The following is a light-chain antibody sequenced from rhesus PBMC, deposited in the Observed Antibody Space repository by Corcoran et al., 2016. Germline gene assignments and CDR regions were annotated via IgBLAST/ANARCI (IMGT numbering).Light chain of an antibody. CDR3: QQYNSDPWT. J-gene: IGKJ1*01. Sequence: DIQMTQSPSFLSASVGDRVTITCRASQGISSYLAWYQQKPGKAPKHLNYYASNLESGVPSRFSGRGSGTEVTLTISSLQPEDFAVYYGQQYNSDPWTFGQGTKVEIK. V-gene: IGKV1-37*01. CDR1: QGISSY. CDR2: YAS.